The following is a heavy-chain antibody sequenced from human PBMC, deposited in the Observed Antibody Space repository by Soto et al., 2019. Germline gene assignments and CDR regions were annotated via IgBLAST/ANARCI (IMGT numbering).Heavy chain of an antibody. Sequence: ASVKVSCKASGYTFTSYYMHWVRQAPVQGLEWMGIINPSGGSTSYAQKFQGRVTMTRDTSTSTVYMELSSLRSEDTAVFYCAIDLRTYDNLIYYRMDVWGQGTTVTVTS. CDR2: INPSGGST. D-gene: IGHD3-9*01. J-gene: IGHJ6*02. CDR3: AIDLRTYDNLIYYRMDV. V-gene: IGHV1-46*01. CDR1: GYTFTSYY.